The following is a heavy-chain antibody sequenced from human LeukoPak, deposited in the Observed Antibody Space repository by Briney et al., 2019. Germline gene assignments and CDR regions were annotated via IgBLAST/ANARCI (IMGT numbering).Heavy chain of an antibody. CDR1: GGSISSSSYY. Sequence: SETLSLTCTVSGGSISSSSYYWGWIRQPPGKGLEWIGSIYYSGSTYYNPSLKSRVTISVDTSKNQFSLKLSSVTAADTAVYYCASPTSGQYQPDYWGQGTLVTVSS. J-gene: IGHJ4*02. D-gene: IGHD2-2*01. CDR3: ASPTSGQYQPDY. V-gene: IGHV4-39*01. CDR2: IYYSGST.